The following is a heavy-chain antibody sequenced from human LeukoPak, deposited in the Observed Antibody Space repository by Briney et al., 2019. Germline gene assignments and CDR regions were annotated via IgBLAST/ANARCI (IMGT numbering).Heavy chain of an antibody. J-gene: IGHJ3*02. D-gene: IGHD3-10*01. CDR3: ARDIYYGSGSYSLRRYAFDI. CDR2: ISSSSSTI. V-gene: IGHV3-48*01. CDR1: GFTVSTNS. Sequence: WGSLRLSCTVSGFTVSTNSMSWVSQAPGKGLEWVSYISSSSSTIYYADSVKGRFTISRDNAKNSLYLQMNSLRAEDTAVYYCARDIYYGSGSYSLRRYAFDIWGQGTMVTVSS.